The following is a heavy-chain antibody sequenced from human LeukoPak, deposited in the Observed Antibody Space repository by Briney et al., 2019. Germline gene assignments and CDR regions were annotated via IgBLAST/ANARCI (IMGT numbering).Heavy chain of an antibody. D-gene: IGHD3-22*01. CDR3: AQAGYDSSGYYRFDY. V-gene: IGHV1-69*05. J-gene: IGHJ4*02. CDR1: GGTFSSYA. CDR2: IIPIFGTA. Sequence: SVKVSCKASGGTFSSYAISWVRQAPGQGLEWMGGIIPIFGTANYAQKFQGRVTITTDESTSTAYMELSSLRSEDTAVYYCAQAGYDSSGYYRFDYWGQGTLVTVSS.